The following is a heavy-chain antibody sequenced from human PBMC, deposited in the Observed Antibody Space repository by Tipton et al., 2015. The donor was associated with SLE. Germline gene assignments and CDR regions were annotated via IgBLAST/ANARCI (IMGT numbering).Heavy chain of an antibody. J-gene: IGHJ4*02. CDR2: IYHSGST. Sequence: LRLSCAVSGGSISSGGYSWSWIRQPPGKGLEWIGYIYHSGSTYYNPSLKSRVTISVDRSKNQFSLKLSSVTAADTAVYYCARLYYDILTGSSRDWYFDYWGQGTLVTVSS. CDR1: GGSISSGGYS. D-gene: IGHD3-9*01. V-gene: IGHV4-30-2*01. CDR3: ARLYYDILTGSSRDWYFDY.